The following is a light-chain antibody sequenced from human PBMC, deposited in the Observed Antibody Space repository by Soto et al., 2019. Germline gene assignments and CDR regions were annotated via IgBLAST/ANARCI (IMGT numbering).Light chain of an antibody. J-gene: IGKJ1*01. CDR2: GAS. CDR1: QSVNSDY. Sequence: IVLTQSPVTLSLSPGERATLSCRAIQSVNSDYLAWYQQKPGHAPRLLIYGASTRATGIPDRFSGSGSETDFTLTITGLEPEDFAVYYCQQYGSSSSWTFGQGTKVDIK. CDR3: QQYGSSSSWT. V-gene: IGKV3-20*01.